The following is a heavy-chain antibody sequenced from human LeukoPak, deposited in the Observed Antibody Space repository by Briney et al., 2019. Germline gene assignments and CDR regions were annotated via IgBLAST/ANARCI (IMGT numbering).Heavy chain of an antibody. CDR2: IWYDGGNK. J-gene: IGHJ6*02. V-gene: IGHV3-33*06. CDR1: AFTFSSFG. CDR3: AKDDYYYYGMDV. Sequence: GRSLRLSCAASAFTFSSFGMHWVRQAPGKGLEWVAVIWYDGGNKYYADSVEGRFTISRDNSKNTLYLQMNSLRAEDTAVYYCAKDDYYYYGMDVWGQGTTVTVSS.